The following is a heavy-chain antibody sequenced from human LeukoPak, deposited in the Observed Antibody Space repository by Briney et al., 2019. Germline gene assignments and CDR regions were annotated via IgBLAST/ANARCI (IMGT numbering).Heavy chain of an antibody. V-gene: IGHV3-15*07. CDR1: GFTFSNTW. CDR3: ARDWYYAFDF. J-gene: IGHJ3*01. Sequence: GGSLRLSCLASGFTFSNTWMNWVRQAPGKGLEWVARIRSKRDGGTTDYAAPVKGRFTISRDDSKNTMYLQMNSLKAEGTAVYYCARDWYYAFDFWGQGTMVTVSS. CDR2: IRSKRDGGTT. D-gene: IGHD2-21*02.